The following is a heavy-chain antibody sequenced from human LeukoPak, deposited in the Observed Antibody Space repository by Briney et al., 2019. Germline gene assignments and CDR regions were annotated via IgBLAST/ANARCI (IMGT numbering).Heavy chain of an antibody. V-gene: IGHV1-24*01. CDR2: FDPEDGET. CDR3: ATEGLLWFGELLQFQH. CDR1: GYTLTELS. D-gene: IGHD3-10*01. J-gene: IGHJ1*01. Sequence: ASVKVSCKVSGYTLTELSMHWVRQAPGKGLEWMGGFDPEDGETMYAQKFQGRVTMTEDTSTDTAYMELSSLRSEDTAVYYCATEGLLWFGELLQFQHWGQGTLVTVSS.